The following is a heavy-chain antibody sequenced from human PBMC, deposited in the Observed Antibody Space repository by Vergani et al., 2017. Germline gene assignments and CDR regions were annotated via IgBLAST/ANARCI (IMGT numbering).Heavy chain of an antibody. CDR2: INPSGGST. CDR1: GYTFTSYY. J-gene: IGHJ3*02. CDR3: ARDFGVVDAEVHDAFDI. V-gene: IGHV1-46*01. Sequence: QVQLVQSGAEVRKPAASVKVSCKASGYTFTSYYMHWVRQAPGQGLEWMGIINPSGGSTSYAQKFQGRVTMTRDTSTSTVYMELSSLRSEDTAVYYCARDFGVVDAEVHDAFDIWGQGTMVTVSS. D-gene: IGHD3-22*01.